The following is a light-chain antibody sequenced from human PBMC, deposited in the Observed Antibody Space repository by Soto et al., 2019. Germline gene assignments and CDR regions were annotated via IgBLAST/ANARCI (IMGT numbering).Light chain of an antibody. CDR3: LQQNTSPWT. CDR2: AAS. CDR1: QGISSY. Sequence: IQMTQSPSSMSASVGDRVTITCRASQGISSYLAWFQQKPGKVPKLLIYAASSLESGVPSRFSGSGSGAEFTLTNSSLQSEDFATYYCLQQNTSPWTFGQGTKVEIK. J-gene: IGKJ1*01. V-gene: IGKV1-17*03.